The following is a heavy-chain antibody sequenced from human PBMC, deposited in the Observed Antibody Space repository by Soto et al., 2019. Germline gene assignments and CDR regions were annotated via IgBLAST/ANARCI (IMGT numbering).Heavy chain of an antibody. CDR3: ARVDGGSSIKDDAFDI. CDR1: GGSIRSGDYY. V-gene: IGHV4-30-4*01. Sequence: QVQLQESGPGLVKPSQTLSLTCTVSGGSIRSGDYYWSWIRQPPGKGLEWIGYIYYSGSTYYNPSLKSRVNRSVDTSTNQSSLKLSSVTAADTAVYYCARVDGGSSIKDDAFDIWGQGTMVTVSS. D-gene: IGHD1-26*01. J-gene: IGHJ3*02. CDR2: IYYSGST.